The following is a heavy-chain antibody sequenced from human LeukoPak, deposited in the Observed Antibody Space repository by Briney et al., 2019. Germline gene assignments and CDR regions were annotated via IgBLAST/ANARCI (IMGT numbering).Heavy chain of an antibody. J-gene: IGHJ6*02. Sequence: GGSLKLSCAASGFTFSGSAIHWVRQASGKGLEWVARIKTKAESYATAYVASVKGRFTISRDDSKNTAYLQMDSLKTEDTAMYYCTRLSGGNSDSYYYGLDVWGQGTTVTVSS. D-gene: IGHD4-23*01. V-gene: IGHV3-73*01. CDR3: TRLSGGNSDSYYYGLDV. CDR2: IKTKAESYAT. CDR1: GFTFSGSA.